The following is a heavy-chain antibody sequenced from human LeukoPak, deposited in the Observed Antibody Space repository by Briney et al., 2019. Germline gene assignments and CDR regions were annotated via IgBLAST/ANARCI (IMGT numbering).Heavy chain of an antibody. Sequence: GGSLRLSCAASGFTFSSYAMSWVRQAPGKGLEWVSAISVSGDNTYYADSVKGRFTISRDDSKNTLDLQMSSLRADDTAVYYCAKEDSSWIYGMDVWGQGTTVTVSS. CDR2: ISVSGDNT. CDR3: AKEDSSWIYGMDV. D-gene: IGHD2-15*01. J-gene: IGHJ6*02. CDR1: GFTFSSYA. V-gene: IGHV3-23*01.